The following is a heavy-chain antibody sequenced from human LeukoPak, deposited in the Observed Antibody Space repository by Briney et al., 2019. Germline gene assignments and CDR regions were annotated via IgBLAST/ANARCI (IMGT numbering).Heavy chain of an antibody. V-gene: IGHV3-53*01. CDR2: IYSGGST. D-gene: IGHD3-22*01. J-gene: IGHJ4*02. CDR3: ARDSNYDTSGHYY. Sequence: PGGSLRLSCAASWFTVSSNYMSWVRQAPGKGLEWVSVIYSGGSTYSADSVKGRFTISRDNSKNTLYLQMNSLRAEDTAVYYCARDSNYDTSGHYYWGQGTLVTVSS. CDR1: WFTVSSNY.